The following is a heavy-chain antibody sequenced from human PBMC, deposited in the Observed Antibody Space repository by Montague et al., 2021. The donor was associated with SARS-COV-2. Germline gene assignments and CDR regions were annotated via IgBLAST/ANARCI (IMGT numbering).Heavy chain of an antibody. J-gene: IGHJ6*02. Sequence: PALVKPTQTLTLTCTFPGFSLSTSGMCVSWIRRPPGKALEWLELIDWDDDKYYSTSLQTRLIISKDTSKNQVVLTMTNMDPVDTATYYCARRRMGIDHTLTGNYTNSGMDVWGQGTTVTVSS. CDR1: GFSLSTSGMC. CDR2: IDWDDDK. CDR3: ARRRMGIDHTLTGNYTNSGMDV. D-gene: IGHD3-9*01. V-gene: IGHV2-70*01.